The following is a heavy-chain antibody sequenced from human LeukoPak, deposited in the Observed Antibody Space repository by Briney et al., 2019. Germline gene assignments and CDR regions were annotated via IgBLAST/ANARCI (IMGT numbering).Heavy chain of an antibody. CDR1: GFTFSSYS. D-gene: IGHD1-1*01. Sequence: GGSLRLSCAASGFTFSSYSMNRVRQAPGKGLEWVSSISSSSSYIYYADSVKGRFTISRDNAKNSLYLQMNSLRAEDTAVYYCARDRRRGFDYWGQGTLVTVSS. V-gene: IGHV3-21*01. J-gene: IGHJ4*02. CDR2: ISSSSSYI. CDR3: ARDRRRGFDY.